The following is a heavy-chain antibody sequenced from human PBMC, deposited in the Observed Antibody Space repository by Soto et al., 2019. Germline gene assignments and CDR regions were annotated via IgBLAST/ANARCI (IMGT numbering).Heavy chain of an antibody. D-gene: IGHD2-15*01. Sequence: SVKVSCKASGGTFSSYTISWVRQAPGQGLEWMGRIIPILGIANYAQKFQGRVTITADKSTSTAYMELSSLRSEDTAVYYCARDRGYCSGGSCYYDFAFWGQGTLVTVSS. CDR1: GGTFSSYT. V-gene: IGHV1-69*04. J-gene: IGHJ4*02. CDR2: IIPILGIA. CDR3: ARDRGYCSGGSCYYDFAF.